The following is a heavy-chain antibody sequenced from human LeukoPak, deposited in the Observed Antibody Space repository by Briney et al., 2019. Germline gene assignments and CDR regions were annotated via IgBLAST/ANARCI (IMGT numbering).Heavy chain of an antibody. J-gene: IGHJ3*02. CDR3: AGGSGSYNGAFDI. CDR2: IWYDGSNK. Sequence: GGSLRLSCAASGFTFSSYGMHWVRQAPGKGLEWVAVIWYDGSNKYYADSVKGRFTISRDNSKNTLYLQMNSLRAEDTAVYYCAGGSGSYNGAFDIWGQGTMVTVSS. D-gene: IGHD3-10*01. CDR1: GFTFSSYG. V-gene: IGHV3-33*01.